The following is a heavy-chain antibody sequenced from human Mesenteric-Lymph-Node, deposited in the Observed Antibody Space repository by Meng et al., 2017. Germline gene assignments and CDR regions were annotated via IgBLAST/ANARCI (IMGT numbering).Heavy chain of an antibody. V-gene: IGHV4-59*08. D-gene: IGHD1-14*01. CDR2: INHSGST. CDR3: ARAEYYNWFDP. CDR1: GVPISSYY. J-gene: IGHJ5*02. Sequence: HVQVQGSGPGLVKPSEALVLYCSVSGVPISSYYWSWIRQPPGKGLEWIGEINHSGSTNYNPSLKSRVTISVDTSKNQFSLNLNSVTAADTAVYYCARAEYYNWFDPWGQGTLVTVSS.